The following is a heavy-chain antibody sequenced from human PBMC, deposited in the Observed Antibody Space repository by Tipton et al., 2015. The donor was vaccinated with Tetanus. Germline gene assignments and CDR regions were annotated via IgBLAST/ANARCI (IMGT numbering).Heavy chain of an antibody. J-gene: IGHJ2*01. D-gene: IGHD3-3*01. CDR2: ISYDGSHK. CDR3: AKGVAPVWECSFDL. CDR1: GFTFSSYA. V-gene: IGHV3-30*18. Sequence: SLRLSCAASGFTFSSYAMHWVRQAPGKGLEWVAVISYDGSHKYYADSVKGRFSISRDNSKNTLYLQMNSLRTEDTALYYCAKGVAPVWECSFDLWGRGALVTVSS.